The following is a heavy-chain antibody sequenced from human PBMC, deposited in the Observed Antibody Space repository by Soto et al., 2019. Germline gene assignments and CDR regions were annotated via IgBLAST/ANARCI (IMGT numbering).Heavy chain of an antibody. CDR2: ISYDGCHE. CDR3: AKGRRMTMVVAFTLDAFDV. D-gene: IGHD3-10*01. Sequence: QVQLVESGGGMVQPGTSLRLSCAASGFTFTTHGMHWVRQIPGKGLEWVAVISYDGCHEYYADSVKGRFVISRDNSKNMVYLQMNSLTAEDTAVYYCAKGRRMTMVVAFTLDAFDVWGQGTMVSVSS. J-gene: IGHJ3*01. V-gene: IGHV3-30*18. CDR1: GFTFTTHG.